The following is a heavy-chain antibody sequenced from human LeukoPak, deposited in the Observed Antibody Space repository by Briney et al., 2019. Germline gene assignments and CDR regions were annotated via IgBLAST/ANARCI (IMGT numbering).Heavy chain of an antibody. CDR2: ISSSSSYI. J-gene: IGHJ4*02. CDR3: AREVEREDYFDY. D-gene: IGHD1-1*01. V-gene: IGHV3-21*01. CDR1: GFTFSSYS. Sequence: GGSLRLSCAASGFTFSSYSMNWVRQAPGKGLEWVSSISSSSSYIYYADSVKGGFTISRDTAKNSLYLQMNSLRAEDTAVYYCAREVEREDYFDYWGQGTLVTVSS.